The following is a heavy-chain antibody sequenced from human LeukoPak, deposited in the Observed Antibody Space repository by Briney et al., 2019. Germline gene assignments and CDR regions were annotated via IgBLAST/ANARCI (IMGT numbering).Heavy chain of an antibody. J-gene: IGHJ1*01. V-gene: IGHV3-30*03. Sequence: GGSLRLSCAASGFTFSGFGMHWVRQAPGKGLQWVAVISSDGTNKFYADSVAGRLTISRDNSKNTLYLQMTSLRPEDTAVYFCGTEGGARGVDTVRYEYWGQGTLVTVPS. CDR1: GFTFSGFG. D-gene: IGHD2-8*02. CDR3: GTEGGARGVDTVRYEY. CDR2: ISSDGTNK.